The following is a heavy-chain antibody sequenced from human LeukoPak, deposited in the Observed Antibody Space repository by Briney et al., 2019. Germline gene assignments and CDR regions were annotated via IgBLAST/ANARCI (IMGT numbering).Heavy chain of an antibody. V-gene: IGHV3-23*01. J-gene: IGHJ4*02. D-gene: IGHD4-17*01. CDR2: ISGSGGST. CDR1: GFTFSSYA. Sequence: GGSLRLSCAASGFTFSSYAMSWVRQAPGKGLEWVSAISGSGGSTYYADSVKGRFTISRDNSKNTLYLQMNSLRAEDTAVYYCARDRLNGDGRFDFWGQGTLVTVSS. CDR3: ARDRLNGDGRFDF.